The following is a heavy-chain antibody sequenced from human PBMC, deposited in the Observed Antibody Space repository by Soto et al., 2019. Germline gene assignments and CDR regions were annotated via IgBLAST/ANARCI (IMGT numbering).Heavy chain of an antibody. J-gene: IGHJ6*03. CDR3: ARVPSANYYYYYMDV. CDR2: IYYSGST. V-gene: IGHV4-59*01. Sequence: QVQLQESGPGLVKPSETLSLTCTVSGGSISSYYWSWIRQPPGKGLEWIGYIYYSGSTNYNPSLKLRVTISVDTSKNQFSLKLSSVTAADTAVYYCARVPSANYYYYYMDVWGKGTTVTVSS. D-gene: IGHD2-2*01. CDR1: GGSISSYY.